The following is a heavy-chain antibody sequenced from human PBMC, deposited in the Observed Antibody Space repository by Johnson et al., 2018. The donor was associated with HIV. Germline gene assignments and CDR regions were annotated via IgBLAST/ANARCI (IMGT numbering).Heavy chain of an antibody. CDR2: IKQDGSEK. V-gene: IGHV3-7*01. D-gene: IGHD6-19*01. CDR3: AREQWADAFDI. CDR1: GFTFSSYW. J-gene: IGHJ3*02. Sequence: EVQVVESGGGLVQPGGSLSLSCAASGFTFSSYWMSWVRQAPGKGLEWVANIKQDGSEKYYVDSVKGRFTISRDNAKNSLYLQMNSLRAEDTAVYYCAREQWADAFDIWGQGTMVTVSS.